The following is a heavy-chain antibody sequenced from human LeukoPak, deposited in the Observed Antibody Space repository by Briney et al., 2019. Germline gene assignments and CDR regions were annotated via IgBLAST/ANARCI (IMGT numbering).Heavy chain of an antibody. V-gene: IGHV3-64*01. CDR3: ARGNANLAGLFDY. CDR1: GFTFSSYA. Sequence: QPGGSLRLSCAASGFTFSSYAMHWVRQAPGKGLEYVSAISSNGGSTYYANSVKGRFTISRDNSKNTLYLQMGSLRAEDMAVYYCARGNANLAGLFDYWGQGTLVTVSS. D-gene: IGHD1-1*01. CDR2: ISSNGGST. J-gene: IGHJ4*02.